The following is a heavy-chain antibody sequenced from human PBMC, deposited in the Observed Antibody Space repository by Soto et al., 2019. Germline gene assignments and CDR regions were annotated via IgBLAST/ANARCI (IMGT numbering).Heavy chain of an antibody. CDR2: ISWNSGSI. Sequence: GGSLRLSCAASGFTFDDYAMHWVRQAPGKGLEWVSGISWNSGSIGYADSVKGRFTISRDNAKNSLYLQMNSLRAEDTALYYCAKDTYSSGTGWFDPWGQGTLGTVSA. J-gene: IGHJ5*02. CDR3: AKDTYSSGTGWFDP. V-gene: IGHV3-9*01. D-gene: IGHD6-19*01. CDR1: GFTFDDYA.